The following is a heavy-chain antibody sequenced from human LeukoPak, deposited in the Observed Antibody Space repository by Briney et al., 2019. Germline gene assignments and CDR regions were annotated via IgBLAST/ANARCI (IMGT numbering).Heavy chain of an antibody. CDR3: ARTNLDCKNGVCYDY. CDR2: IIPIFGTA. CDR1: GGTFSSYA. V-gene: IGHV1-69*05. J-gene: IGHJ4*02. Sequence: SVKVSCKASGGTFSSYAISWVRQAPGQGLEWMGGIIPIFGTANYAQKFQGRVTITTDESTSTAYMELRSLRSDDTAVYYCARTNLDCKNGVCYDYWGQGTLVTVSS. D-gene: IGHD2-8*01.